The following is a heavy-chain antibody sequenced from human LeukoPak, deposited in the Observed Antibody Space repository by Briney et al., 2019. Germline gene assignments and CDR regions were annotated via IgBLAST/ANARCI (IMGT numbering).Heavy chain of an antibody. D-gene: IGHD4/OR15-4a*01. Sequence: SETLSLTCTVSGGSISSYYWSWIRQPAGKGLEWIGRIYTSGSTNYNPSLKSRVTMSVDTSKNQFSLKLSSVTAADTAVYYCARSTVRMVRWVYFDYWGQGTLVTVSS. V-gene: IGHV4-4*07. CDR3: ARSTVRMVRWVYFDY. CDR2: IYTSGST. CDR1: GGSISSYY. J-gene: IGHJ4*02.